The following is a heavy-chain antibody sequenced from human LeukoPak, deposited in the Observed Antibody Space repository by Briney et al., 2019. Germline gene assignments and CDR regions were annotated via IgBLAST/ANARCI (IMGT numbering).Heavy chain of an antibody. V-gene: IGHV1-18*01. D-gene: IGHD1/OR15-1a*01. Sequence: ASVKVSCKASGYTFTSYGISWVRQAPGQGLEWMGWISAYNGNTNYAQKLQGRVTMTTDTSTSTAYMELRSLRSDDTAVYYCARDPLWNTNYYFDYWGQGTLVTVSS. CDR1: GYTFTSYG. CDR2: ISAYNGNT. J-gene: IGHJ4*02. CDR3: ARDPLWNTNYYFDY.